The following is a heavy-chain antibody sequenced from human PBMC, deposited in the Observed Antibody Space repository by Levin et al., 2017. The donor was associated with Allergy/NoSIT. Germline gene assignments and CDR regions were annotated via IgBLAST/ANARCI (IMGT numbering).Heavy chain of an antibody. V-gene: IGHV3-23*01. J-gene: IGHJ4*02. Sequence: GGSLRLSCAASGFIFSSYAMSWVRQAPGKGLEWVSTIRGRGGNTYYVDSVKGRFTISRDNSKDTLYLQMTSLIAEDTAVYYCAKGLWFCHEDDWGQGSLVTVSS. CDR2: IRGRGGNT. D-gene: IGHD3-10*01. CDR3: AKGLWFCHEDD. CDR1: GFIFSSYA.